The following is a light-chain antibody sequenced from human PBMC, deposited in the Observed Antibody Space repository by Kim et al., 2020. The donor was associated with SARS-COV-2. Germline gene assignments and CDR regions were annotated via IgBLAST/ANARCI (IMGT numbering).Light chain of an antibody. CDR2: SNN. CDR1: SSNIGRNN. CDR3: AAWDDSLKQGV. J-gene: IGLJ3*02. V-gene: IGLV1-44*01. Sequence: ELTQPPSASGTPGQRVTISCSGSSSNIGRNNVVWYQQLPGAAPNLLIYSNNQRPSGVPDRFSGSKSGTSASLTISGLQSGDEADYYCAAWDDSLKQGVFGGGTQLTVL.